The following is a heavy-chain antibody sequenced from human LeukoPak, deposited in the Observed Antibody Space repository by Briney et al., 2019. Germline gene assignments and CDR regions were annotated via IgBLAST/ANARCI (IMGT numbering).Heavy chain of an antibody. CDR1: GFTFSSYW. V-gene: IGHV3-74*01. CDR3: TRVVGAIEIDI. Sequence: GGSLRLSCAASGFTFSSYWMHWVRQAPGKGLVWVSRINTDGSSTSYADSVKGRFTISRDNAKNTVYLQMNSLRAEDTAVYYCTRVVGAIEIDIWGQGTMVTVSS. D-gene: IGHD1-26*01. J-gene: IGHJ3*02. CDR2: INTDGSST.